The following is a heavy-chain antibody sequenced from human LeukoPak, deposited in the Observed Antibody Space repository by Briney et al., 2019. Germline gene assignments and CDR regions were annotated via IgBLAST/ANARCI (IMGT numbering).Heavy chain of an antibody. CDR1: GGSISSYY. CDR3: ARSQYCSGGSCYPYYYYMDV. Sequence: SETLSLTCTVSGGSISSYYWSWIRQPPGKGLEWIGYIYYSGSTNYNPSLKSRVTISVDTSKNQFSLKLSSVTAADTAVYYCARSQYCSGGSCYPYYYYMDVWGKGTTVTISS. V-gene: IGHV4-59*01. CDR2: IYYSGST. D-gene: IGHD2-15*01. J-gene: IGHJ6*03.